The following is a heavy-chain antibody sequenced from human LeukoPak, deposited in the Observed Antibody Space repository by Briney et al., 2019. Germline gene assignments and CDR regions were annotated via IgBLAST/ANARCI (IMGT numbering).Heavy chain of an antibody. V-gene: IGHV4-59*01. D-gene: IGHD6-13*01. J-gene: IGHJ4*02. CDR3: ARNLIPEQLVLNF. CDR2: IYYTGST. Sequence: SETLSLTCTVSGGSISSYYWNWIRQPPGKGLEWIGYIYYTGSTNYNPSLKSRVTTSVDTSKNQFTLNLKSVTPEDTAVYYCARNLIPEQLVLNFWGQGTLVTVSS. CDR1: GGSISSYY.